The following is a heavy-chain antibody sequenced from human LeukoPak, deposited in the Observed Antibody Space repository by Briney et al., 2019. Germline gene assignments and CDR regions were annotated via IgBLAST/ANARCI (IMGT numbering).Heavy chain of an antibody. Sequence: SETLSLTCTVSGGSISSGGYYWSWIRQPPGKGLEWIGYIYHSGSTYYNPSLKSRVTISVDRSGNQFSLKLSSVTAADTAVYYCAREEWGERGNWFDPWGQGTLVTVSS. CDR2: IYHSGST. V-gene: IGHV4-30-2*01. D-gene: IGHD3-16*01. CDR3: AREEWGERGNWFDP. CDR1: GGSISSGGYY. J-gene: IGHJ5*02.